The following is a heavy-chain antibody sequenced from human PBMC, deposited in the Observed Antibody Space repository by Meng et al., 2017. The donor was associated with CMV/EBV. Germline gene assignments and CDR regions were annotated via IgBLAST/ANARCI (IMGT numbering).Heavy chain of an antibody. J-gene: IGHJ4*02. CDR3: TTVVPAAMDFDY. Sequence: SGFTFSNAWMSWVRQAPGKGLKWVGRIKSKTDGGTTDYAAPVKGRFTISRDDSKNTLYLQMNSLKTEDTAVYYCTTVVPAAMDFDYWGQGTLVTVSS. V-gene: IGHV3-15*01. CDR2: IKSKTDGGTT. D-gene: IGHD2-2*01. CDR1: GFTFSNAW.